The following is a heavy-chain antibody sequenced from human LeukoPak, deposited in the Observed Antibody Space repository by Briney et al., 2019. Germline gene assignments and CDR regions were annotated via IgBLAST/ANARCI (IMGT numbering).Heavy chain of an antibody. Sequence: GGSLGLSCAASGFTFSSYSMNWVRQASGKGLEWVGRIRSKANNYATAYAASVKGRFTISRDDSKNTAYLQMNSLRAEDTAVYYCARDLLITMLRGVSDYWGQGTLVTVSS. CDR2: IRSKANNYAT. D-gene: IGHD3-10*01. CDR1: GFTFSSYS. J-gene: IGHJ4*02. CDR3: ARDLLITMLRGVSDY. V-gene: IGHV3-73*01.